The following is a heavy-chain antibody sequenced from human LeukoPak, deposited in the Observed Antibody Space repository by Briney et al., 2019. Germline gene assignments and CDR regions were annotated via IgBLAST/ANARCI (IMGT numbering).Heavy chain of an antibody. CDR1: GGSISSYY. CDR3: ARGDSNTWYPSGLHFDY. V-gene: IGHV4-4*07. Sequence: PSETLSLTCTVSGGSISSYYWSWIRQPAGKGLEWIGRIYTSGSTNYNPSLKSRVTISVDTSKNQFSLKLSSVTAADTAVYYCARGDSNTWYPSGLHFDYWGQGTLVSVSS. J-gene: IGHJ4*02. CDR2: IYTSGST. D-gene: IGHD2-2*01.